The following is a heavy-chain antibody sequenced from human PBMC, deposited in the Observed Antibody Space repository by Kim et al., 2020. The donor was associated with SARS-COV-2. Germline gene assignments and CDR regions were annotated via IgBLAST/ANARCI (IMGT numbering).Heavy chain of an antibody. J-gene: IGHJ4*02. CDR2: ST. Sequence: STNYAQKFQGRVIMTRDTSTSTVYMELSSLRSEDTAVYYCARDLVAGDHWGQGTLVTVSS. V-gene: IGHV1-46*01. CDR3: ARDLVAGDH. D-gene: IGHD6-19*01.